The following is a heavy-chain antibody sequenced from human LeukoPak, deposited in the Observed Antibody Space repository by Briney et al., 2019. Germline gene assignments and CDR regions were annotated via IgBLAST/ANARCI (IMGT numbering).Heavy chain of an antibody. J-gene: IGHJ4*02. CDR1: GFTFSSYS. Sequence: GGSLRLSCAASGFTFSSYSMNWVRQAPGKGLEWVSSISSSSSYIYYADSVKGRFTISRDNAKNSLYLQMNSLRAEDTAVHYCARVRDYDSSGYYYWGQGTLVTVSS. CDR3: ARVRDYDSSGYYY. CDR2: ISSSSSYI. D-gene: IGHD3-22*01. V-gene: IGHV3-21*01.